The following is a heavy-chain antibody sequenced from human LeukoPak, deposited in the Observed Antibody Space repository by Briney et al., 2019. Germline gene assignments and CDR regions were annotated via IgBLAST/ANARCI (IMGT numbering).Heavy chain of an antibody. D-gene: IGHD1-14*01. V-gene: IGHV3-30*18. CDR3: AKAEPIDD. CDR2: ISYDGSNN. J-gene: IGHJ4*02. Sequence: GGSLRLSCAASGFTFSSYGMHWVRQAPGKGLEWMALISYDGSNNYYADSVKGRFTISRDNSKNTLYLQMNSLRPEDTAVYYCAKAEPIDDWGQGTLVTVSS. CDR1: GFTFSSYG.